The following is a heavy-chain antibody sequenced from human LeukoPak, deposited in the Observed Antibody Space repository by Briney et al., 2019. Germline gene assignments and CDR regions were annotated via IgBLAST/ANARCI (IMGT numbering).Heavy chain of an antibody. Sequence: GGPLRLSCAATGFPFSSSWMSWVRPAPGKGLEGVAKLKQDGSEKYYVDSVKGRFTISRDNAKNSLYLQMNSLRAEDTALYYCAKDSYGDYKSFDYWGQGTLVTVSS. CDR3: AKDSYGDYKSFDY. D-gene: IGHD4-17*01. J-gene: IGHJ4*02. V-gene: IGHV3-7*03. CDR1: GFPFSSSW. CDR2: LKQDGSEK.